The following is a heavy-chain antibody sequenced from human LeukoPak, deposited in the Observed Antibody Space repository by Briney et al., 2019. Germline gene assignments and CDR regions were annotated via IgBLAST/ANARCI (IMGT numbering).Heavy chain of an antibody. CDR2: INHGGST. J-gene: IGHJ4*02. CDR1: GGSFSGYY. V-gene: IGHV4-34*01. Sequence: PSETLSLTCAVYGGSFSGYYWSWIRQPPGKGLEWIGEINHGGSTNYNPSLKSRVTISVDTSKNQFSLKLSSVTAADTAVYYCARNDYWGQGTLVTVSS. CDR3: ARNDY.